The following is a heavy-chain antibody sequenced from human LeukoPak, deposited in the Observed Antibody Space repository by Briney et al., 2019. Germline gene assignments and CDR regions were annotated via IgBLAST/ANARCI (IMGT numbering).Heavy chain of an antibody. J-gene: IGHJ4*02. CDR1: GGSISSSSYY. V-gene: IGHV4-39*07. CDR3: ARRITMIVVVIPEFSYYFDY. CDR2: IYYSGST. D-gene: IGHD3-22*01. Sequence: SETLSLTCTVSGGSISSSSYYWGWIRQPPGKGLEWIGSIYYSGSTYYNPSLKSRVTISVDTSKNQFSLKLSSVTAADTAVYYCARRITMIVVVIPEFSYYFDYWGQGTLVTVSS.